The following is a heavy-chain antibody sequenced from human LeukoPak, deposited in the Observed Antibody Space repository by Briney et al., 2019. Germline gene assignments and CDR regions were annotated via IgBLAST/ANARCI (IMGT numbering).Heavy chain of an antibody. J-gene: IGHJ4*02. CDR3: ARDHKPPFYDILTGYYTELVDY. CDR2: INPNRGGT. V-gene: IGHV1-2*02. CDR1: GYTFTDYY. D-gene: IGHD3-9*01. Sequence: ASVTVSFKASGYTFTDYYMHWVRQAPGQGLEWMGWINPNRGGTNYAQKFQGRVTMTRDTSISTAYMELSRLRSDDTAVYYCARDHKPPFYDILTGYYTELVDYWGQGTLVTVSS.